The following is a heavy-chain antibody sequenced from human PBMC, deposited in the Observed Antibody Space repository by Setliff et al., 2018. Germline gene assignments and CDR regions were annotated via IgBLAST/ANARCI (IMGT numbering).Heavy chain of an antibody. V-gene: IGHV3-23*01. CDR3: ARDRGQVTVNNRYGFYYYGMDV. Sequence: GGSLRLSCAASGFTFSSYAITWVRQAPGKGLEWVSMISGSAQTTYYADSVKGRFTISRDNPKNTVYLRMNALRAEDTGLYYCARDRGQVTVNNRYGFYYYGMDVWGQGTTVTVSS. CDR2: ISGSAQTT. D-gene: IGHD3-16*02. J-gene: IGHJ6*02. CDR1: GFTFSSYA.